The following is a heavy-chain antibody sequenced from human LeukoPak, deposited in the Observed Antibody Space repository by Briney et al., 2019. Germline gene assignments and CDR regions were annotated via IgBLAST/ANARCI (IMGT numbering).Heavy chain of an antibody. CDR3: ARMWSTATSGWNWFDP. D-gene: IGHD6-13*01. V-gene: IGHV1-2*02. CDR1: GYTFTGYY. J-gene: IGHJ5*02. CDR2: INPNSGDT. Sequence: ASVKVSCKASGYTFTGYYVYWVRQAPGQGLEWMGWINPNSGDTNYAQKFQGRVTMTRDTSISTAYMELSSLRSDDTAMYYCARMWSTATSGWNWFDPWGRGTLVTVSS.